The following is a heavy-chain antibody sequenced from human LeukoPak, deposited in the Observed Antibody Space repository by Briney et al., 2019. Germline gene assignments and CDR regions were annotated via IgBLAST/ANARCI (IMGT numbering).Heavy chain of an antibody. CDR1: GFTFSSYA. D-gene: IGHD6-13*01. CDR3: AKAGVDGYTSSWTIFDY. CDR2: ISGSGGST. V-gene: IGHV3-23*01. J-gene: IGHJ4*02. Sequence: PGGSLRLSCAASGFTFSSYAMSWGRQAPGKGLEWVSAISGSGGSTYYADSVKGRFTISRDNSKNTLYLQMSSLRAEDTAVYYCAKAGVDGYTSSWTIFDYWGQGTLVTVSS.